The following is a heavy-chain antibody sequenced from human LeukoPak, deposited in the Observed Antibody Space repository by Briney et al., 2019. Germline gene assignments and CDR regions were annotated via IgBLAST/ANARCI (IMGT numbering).Heavy chain of an antibody. CDR3: ARDLGCSGGSCYPSFDY. CDR2: ISSSGSTI. Sequence: GGSLRLSCVPSGFTFTSYEMNWVRQAPGKGLGWVSYISSSGSTIYNTDSVKGRFTISTDNTKNSLYLQMNSLRAEDTAVYYCARDLGCSGGSCYPSFDYWGQGTLVTVSS. J-gene: IGHJ4*02. CDR1: GFTFTSYE. D-gene: IGHD2-15*01. V-gene: IGHV3-48*03.